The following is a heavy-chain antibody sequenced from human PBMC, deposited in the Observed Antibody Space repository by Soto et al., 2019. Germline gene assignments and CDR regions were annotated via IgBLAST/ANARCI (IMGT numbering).Heavy chain of an antibody. CDR3: TTDAYYFDWFQAYSMVDD. D-gene: IGHD3-9*01. J-gene: IGHJ4*02. V-gene: IGHV3-15*07. Sequence: PGGSLRLSCAASGFTFSNAWMNWVRQAPGKGLEWVGRIKSKTDGGTTDYAAPVKGRFTISRDDSKNTLYLQMNSLKTEDTAVYYCTTDAYYFDWFQAYSMVDDWGQGTLVTVSS. CDR2: IKSKTDGGTT. CDR1: GFTFSNAW.